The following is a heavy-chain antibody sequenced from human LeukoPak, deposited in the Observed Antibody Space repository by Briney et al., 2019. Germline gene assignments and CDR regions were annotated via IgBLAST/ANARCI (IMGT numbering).Heavy chain of an antibody. D-gene: IGHD6-19*01. Sequence: GASVKVSCKASGYTFTSYAMNWVRQAPGQGLEWMGWINTNTENPTYAQGFTGRFVFSLDTSVSTAYLQISSLKAEDTAVYYCAREDTESGYSSGWYAGGVDYWGQGTLVTVSS. CDR1: GYTFTSYA. CDR3: AREDTESGYSSGWYAGGVDY. J-gene: IGHJ4*02. V-gene: IGHV7-4-1*02. CDR2: INTNTENP.